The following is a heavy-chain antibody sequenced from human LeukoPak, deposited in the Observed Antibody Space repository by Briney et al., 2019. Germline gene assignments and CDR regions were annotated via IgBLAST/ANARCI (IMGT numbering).Heavy chain of an antibody. J-gene: IGHJ4*02. CDR2: ISGRGGNT. V-gene: IGHV3-23*01. D-gene: IGHD6-19*01. CDR3: AKVGISSGWYRSPVDY. Sequence: GGSLRLSCAASSFTFSSCAMSWLPQAPGKGLVWVSAISGRGGNTNYAGYVKGRFTISRDNSKNTLYLKMNSLRAEDTAVYYCAKVGISSGWYRSPVDYWGQGSLVTVAS. CDR1: SFTFSSCA.